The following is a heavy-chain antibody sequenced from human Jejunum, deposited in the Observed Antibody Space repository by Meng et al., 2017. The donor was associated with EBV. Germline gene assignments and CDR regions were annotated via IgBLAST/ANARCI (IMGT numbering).Heavy chain of an antibody. CDR1: GSSLSTFY. CDR2: ISSSGTTI. D-gene: IGHD4-17*01. J-gene: IGHJ5*02. Sequence: LVESGGGVVRPGGLQGHASAASGSSLSTFYMGWVRQAPGRGLGWVSYISSSGTTIFFADSVQGRFTISRDNAKNSLFLQMRGLRVQDTAVSYCARGAVLSLRSQFDPWGQGTLVTVSS. CDR3: ARGAVLSLRSQFDP. V-gene: IGHV3-11*01.